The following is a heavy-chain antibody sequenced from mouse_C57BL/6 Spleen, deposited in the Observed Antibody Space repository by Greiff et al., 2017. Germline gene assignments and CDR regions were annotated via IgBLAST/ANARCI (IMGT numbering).Heavy chain of an antibody. CDR2: IYPGSGST. V-gene: IGHV1-55*01. CDR3: ATEFCDGTLAGDY. CDR1: GYTFTSYW. Sequence: VQLQQPGAELVKPGASVKMSCKASGYTFTSYWITWVKQRPGQGLEWIGDIYPGSGSTNYNEKFKSKATLTVDTSSSTAYMQLSSLTSEDSAVYYCATEFCDGTLAGDYWGQGTTLTVSS. D-gene: IGHD1-1*01. J-gene: IGHJ2*01.